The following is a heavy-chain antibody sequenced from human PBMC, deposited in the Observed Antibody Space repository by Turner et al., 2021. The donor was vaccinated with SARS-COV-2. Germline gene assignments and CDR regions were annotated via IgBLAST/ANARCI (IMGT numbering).Heavy chain of an antibody. CDR3: ARLGLGDSQFDY. CDR1: GGSFSVYY. Sequence: QVQLQQRGQGLLKPSETLSLTCAPYGGSFSVYYWSWIRQPPGKGLEWIGEINHSGSTNYNPSLKSRVTISVDTSKNQFSLKLSSVTAADTAVYYCARLGLGDSQFDYWGQGTLVTVSS. CDR2: INHSGST. D-gene: IGHD5-18*01. J-gene: IGHJ4*02. V-gene: IGHV4-34*01.